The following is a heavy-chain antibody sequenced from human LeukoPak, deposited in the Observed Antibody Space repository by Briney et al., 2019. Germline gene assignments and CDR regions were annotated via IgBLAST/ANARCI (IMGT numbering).Heavy chain of an antibody. J-gene: IGHJ4*02. Sequence: SETLSLTCAVYGGSFSGYYWSWIRQPPGKGLEWIGEINHSGSTNYNPSLESRATISVDTSKNHFSLKMSSVTAADTAVYYCARSSGTGTFSYWGQGTLVTVSS. CDR3: ARSSGTGTFSY. V-gene: IGHV4-34*01. CDR2: INHSGST. D-gene: IGHD6-25*01. CDR1: GGSFSGYY.